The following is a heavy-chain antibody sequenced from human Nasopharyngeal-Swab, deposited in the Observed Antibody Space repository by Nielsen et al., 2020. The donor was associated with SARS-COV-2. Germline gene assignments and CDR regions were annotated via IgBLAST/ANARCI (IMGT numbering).Heavy chain of an antibody. CDR3: TRRNDC. V-gene: IGHV3-53*01. CDR2: MFSGGSA. J-gene: IGHJ4*02. Sequence: GESLKISCAASGFTVSSSYMSWVRQAPGKGLEWISLMFSGGSAYYAGSVEGRFTVSRDESRNTLNLQMNNLRAEDTAVYYCTRRNDCWGQGTLVTVSS. CDR1: GFTVSSSY.